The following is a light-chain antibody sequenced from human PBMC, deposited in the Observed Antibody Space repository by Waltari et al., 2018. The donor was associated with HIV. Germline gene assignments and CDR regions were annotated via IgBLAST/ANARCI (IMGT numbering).Light chain of an antibody. J-gene: IGKJ1*01. V-gene: IGKV3-15*01. CDR3: QQYHNWLWT. CDR1: ESVNSN. CDR2: GAS. Sequence: IVMTQSPDTRSVSPGERVVLSCRASESVNSNLAWYQQKPGQAPRVLIYGASTRATGIPARFSGSGSGTEFTLTISSLQSEDVAVYYCQQYHNWLWTFGQGTKVEIK.